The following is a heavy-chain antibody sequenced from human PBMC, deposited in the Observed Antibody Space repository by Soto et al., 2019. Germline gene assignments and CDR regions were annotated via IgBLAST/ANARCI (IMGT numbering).Heavy chain of an antibody. CDR2: IYYSGST. V-gene: IGHV4-30-4*01. J-gene: IGHJ5*02. D-gene: IGHD5-18*01. CDR3: ARYSYGFFSWARKENWFDP. Sequence: SLTCTVSGGSISSGDYYWSWIRQPPGKGLEWIGYIYYSGSTYYNPSLKSRVTISVDTSKNQFSLKLSSVTAADTAVYYCARYSYGFFSWARKENWFDPWGQGTLVTVS. CDR1: GGSISSGDYY.